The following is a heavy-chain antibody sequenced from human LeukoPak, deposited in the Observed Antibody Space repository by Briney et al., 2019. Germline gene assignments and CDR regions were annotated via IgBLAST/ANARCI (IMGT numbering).Heavy chain of an antibody. J-gene: IGHJ4*02. D-gene: IGHD3-22*01. CDR3: ARGQDSSGYYGGFHYFDY. CDR2: IKQGGSEK. CDR1: GFTFSSYW. V-gene: IGHV3-7*01. Sequence: GGSLRLSCAASGFTFSSYWMTWVRQAPGKGLEWVANIKQGGSEKYYVDSVKGRFTISRDNAKNSLYLQMNSLRAEDTAVYYCARGQDSSGYYGGFHYFDYWGQGTLVTVSS.